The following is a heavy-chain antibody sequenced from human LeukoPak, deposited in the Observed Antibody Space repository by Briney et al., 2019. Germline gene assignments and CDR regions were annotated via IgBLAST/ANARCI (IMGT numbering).Heavy chain of an antibody. J-gene: IGHJ3*02. CDR1: GFTFSSYS. Sequence: GGSLGLSCAASGFTFSSYSMSWVRQAPGKGLEWVSLISGSGDTTNYADSVKGRFTISRDNSKNTLYLQMNSLRAEDTAVYFCATMTTVTLNDAFDIWGQGTMVTVSS. D-gene: IGHD4-17*01. V-gene: IGHV3-23*01. CDR3: ATMTTVTLNDAFDI. CDR2: ISGSGDTT.